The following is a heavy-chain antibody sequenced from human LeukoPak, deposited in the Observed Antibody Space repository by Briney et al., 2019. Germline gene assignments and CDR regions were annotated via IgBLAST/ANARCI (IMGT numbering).Heavy chain of an antibody. CDR2: INHSGST. CDR3: ARMKRYGSGSYPRYYYYYMDV. V-gene: IGHV4-34*01. J-gene: IGHJ6*03. D-gene: IGHD3-10*01. CDR1: GGSFSGYY. Sequence: SETLSLTCAVYGGSFSGYYWSWIRQPPGKGLEWIGEINHSGSTNYNPSLKSRVTISVDTSKNQFSLKLSSVTAADTAVYYCARMKRYGSGSYPRYYYYYMDVWGKGTTVTVSS.